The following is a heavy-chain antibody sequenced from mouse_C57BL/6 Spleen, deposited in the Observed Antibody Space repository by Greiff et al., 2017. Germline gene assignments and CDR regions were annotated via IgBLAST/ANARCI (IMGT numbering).Heavy chain of an antibody. CDR2: IRLKSDNYAT. J-gene: IGHJ4*01. D-gene: IGHD2-3*01. V-gene: IGHV6-3*01. CDR1: GFTFSNYW. Sequence: EVKLEESGGGLVQPGGSMKLSCVASGFTFSNYWMNWVRQSPEKGLEWVAQIRLKSDNYATNYAESVKGRFSISRDDSKSSVYLHMNNLRAEDTGIYYRAHDGYNKGYYAMDYWGQGTSVTVSS. CDR3: AHDGYNKGYYAMDY.